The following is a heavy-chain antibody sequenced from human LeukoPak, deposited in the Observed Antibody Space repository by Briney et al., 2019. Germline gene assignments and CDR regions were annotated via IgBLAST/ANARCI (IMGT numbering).Heavy chain of an antibody. CDR1: GGSFSGYY. Sequence: SETLSLTCAVYGGSFSGYYWSWIRQPPGKGLEWIGEINHSGSTNYNPSLKSRVTMSVDTSKNQFSLKLSSVTAADTAVYYCARSTGAFDIWGQGTMVTVSS. CDR2: INHSGST. CDR3: ARSTGAFDI. J-gene: IGHJ3*02. V-gene: IGHV4-34*01. D-gene: IGHD2-2*01.